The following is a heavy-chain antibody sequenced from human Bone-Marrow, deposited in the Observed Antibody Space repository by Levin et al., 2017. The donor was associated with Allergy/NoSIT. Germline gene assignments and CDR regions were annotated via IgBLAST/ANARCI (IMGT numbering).Heavy chain of an antibody. CDR3: AKDLGYSADPYNWFDP. Sequence: PGGSLRLSCAVSGFTFSNYGMHWVRQAPGEGLEWVAIISYDATHKYYADSVKGRFTISRDNSKNTVYLQMDSLRVEDTAVYYCAKDLGYSADPYNWFDPWGQGTLVTVSS. CDR1: GFTFSNYG. CDR2: ISYDATHK. J-gene: IGHJ5*02. D-gene: IGHD4-11*01. V-gene: IGHV3-30*18.